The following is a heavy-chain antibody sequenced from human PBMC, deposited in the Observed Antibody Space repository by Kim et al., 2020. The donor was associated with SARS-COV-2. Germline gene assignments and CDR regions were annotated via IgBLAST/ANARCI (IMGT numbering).Heavy chain of an antibody. CDR1: GGSISSYY. J-gene: IGHJ2*01. D-gene: IGHD4-17*01. CDR3: ARNVNYGDYRWYFDL. CDR2: IYYSGST. V-gene: IGHV4-59*01. Sequence: SETLSLTCTVSGGSISSYYWSWIRQPPGKGLEWIGYIYYSGSTNYNPSLKSRVTISVDTSKNQFSLKLSSVTAADTAVYYCARNVNYGDYRWYFDLWGRGTLVTVSS.